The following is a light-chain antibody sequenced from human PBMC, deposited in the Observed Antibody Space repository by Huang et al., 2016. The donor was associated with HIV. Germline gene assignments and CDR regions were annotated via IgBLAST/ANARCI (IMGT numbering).Light chain of an antibody. CDR2: GAS. CDR3: RQYDNWPPLT. J-gene: IGKJ4*01. Sequence: EIAMTQSPATLSVSPGERATLSCRASQSVRSNLAWYQQKPGQAPRLLIYGASTRPTGIPARFSGSVSGTEFTLTISSLQSEDFAVYYCRQYDNWPPLTFGGGTKVEI. CDR1: QSVRSN. V-gene: IGKV3-15*01.